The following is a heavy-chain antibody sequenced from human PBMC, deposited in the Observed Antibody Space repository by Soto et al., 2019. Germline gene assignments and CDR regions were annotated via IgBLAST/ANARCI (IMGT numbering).Heavy chain of an antibody. CDR2: VYYSGSS. D-gene: IGHD2-2*01. J-gene: IGHJ5*02. CDR3: AKLSCTSSTCYFPGWFDP. Sequence: QVQLQESGPGLVKPSETLSLTCTVSGDSISGGASFWSWIRQPPGKGLEWIANVYYSGSSYYNPSLKSRLTISVDTTNNQFSLQLKSMTAADTAVYYCAKLSCTSSTCYFPGWFDPWGQGTLVTVSS. V-gene: IGHV4-31*03. CDR1: GDSISGGASF.